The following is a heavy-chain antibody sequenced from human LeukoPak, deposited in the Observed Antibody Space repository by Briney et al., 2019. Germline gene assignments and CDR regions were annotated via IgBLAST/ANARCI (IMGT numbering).Heavy chain of an antibody. D-gene: IGHD1-1*01. Sequence: SETLSLTCTVSGGSISSGSYYWSWIRQPAGKGLEWIGRIYASGSTNYNPSLKSRVAISLDTSKNQFSLKLSSVTAADTAVYYCTRATGAGLIDYWGQGTLVTVSS. CDR3: TRATGAGLIDY. J-gene: IGHJ4*02. V-gene: IGHV4-61*02. CDR1: GGSISSGSYY. CDR2: IYASGST.